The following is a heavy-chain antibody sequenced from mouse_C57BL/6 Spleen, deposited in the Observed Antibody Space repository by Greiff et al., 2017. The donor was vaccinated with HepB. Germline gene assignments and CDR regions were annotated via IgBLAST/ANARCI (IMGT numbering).Heavy chain of an antibody. V-gene: IGHV5-17*01. J-gene: IGHJ2*01. CDR1: GFTFSDYG. CDR3: ARQGTGYFDY. Sequence: EVQLVESGGGLVKPGGSLKLSCAASGFTFSDYGMHRVRQAPEKGLEWVAYISSGSSTIYYADTVKGRFTISRDNAKNTLFLQMTSLRSEDTAMYYCARQGTGYFDYWGQGTTLTVSS. CDR2: ISSGSSTI. D-gene: IGHD4-1*01.